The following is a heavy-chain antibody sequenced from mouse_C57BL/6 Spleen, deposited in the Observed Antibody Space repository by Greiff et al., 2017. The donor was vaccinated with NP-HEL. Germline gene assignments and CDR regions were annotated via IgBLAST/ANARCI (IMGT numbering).Heavy chain of an antibody. CDR3: ARQLRLFPFDY. V-gene: IGHV1-82*01. J-gene: IGHJ2*01. Sequence: QVQLQQSGPELVKPGASVKISCKASGYAFSSSWMNWVKQRPGKGLEWIGRIYPGDGDTNYNGKFKGKATLTADKSSSTAYMQLSSLTSEDSAVYFCARQLRLFPFDYWGQGTTLTVSS. CDR2: IYPGDGDT. CDR1: GYAFSSSW. D-gene: IGHD3-2*02.